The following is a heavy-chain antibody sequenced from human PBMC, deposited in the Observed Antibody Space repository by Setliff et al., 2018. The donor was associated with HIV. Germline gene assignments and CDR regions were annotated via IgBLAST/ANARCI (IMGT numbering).Heavy chain of an antibody. J-gene: IGHJ5*02. CDR1: GFTFYNYA. CDR2: ILGGENDPT. Sequence: VGSLRLSCAASGFTFYNYAMYWVRQAPGKGLEWVSGILGGENDPTYYENSVMGRFIISRDNSKNTLYLHMNSLRVEDSAIYYCVKGPGFCSMTSCALDWFGPWGQGTLVTVSS. D-gene: IGHD2-2*01. CDR3: VKGPGFCSMTSCALDWFGP. V-gene: IGHV3-23*01.